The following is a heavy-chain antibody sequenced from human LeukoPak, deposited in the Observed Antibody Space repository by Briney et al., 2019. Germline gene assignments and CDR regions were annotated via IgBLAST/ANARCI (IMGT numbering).Heavy chain of an antibody. CDR1: GYTFTTYG. V-gene: IGHV1-18*01. CDR3: ARDRMDTGTYFDY. J-gene: IGHJ4*02. CDR2: ISTYNGNT. Sequence: ASVKVSCKSSGYTFTTYGITWVRQAPGQGLEWMGWISTYNGNTNYAQRLQGRVTMTTDTSTSTAYMELRSLRSDDTAMYYCARDRMDTGTYFDYWGQGTLVTVSS. D-gene: IGHD5-18*01.